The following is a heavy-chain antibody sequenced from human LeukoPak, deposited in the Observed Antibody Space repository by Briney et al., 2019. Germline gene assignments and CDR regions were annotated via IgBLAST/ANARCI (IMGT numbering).Heavy chain of an antibody. J-gene: IGHJ6*02. CDR2: IYTGGST. CDR3: AKATYYDYLKAGYYYGMDV. D-gene: IGHD3-16*01. V-gene: IGHV3-53*01. CDR1: GFTVSSNY. Sequence: PGGSLRLSCAASGFTVSSNYMSWVRQAPGKGLEWVSVIYTGGSTYYADSVKGRFTISRDNSKNTLYLQMNSLRAEDTAVYYCAKATYYDYLKAGYYYGMDVWGQGTTVTVSS.